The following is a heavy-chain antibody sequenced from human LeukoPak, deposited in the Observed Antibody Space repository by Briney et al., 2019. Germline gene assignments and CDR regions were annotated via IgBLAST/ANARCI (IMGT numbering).Heavy chain of an antibody. V-gene: IGHV3-21*01. Sequence: GGSLRLSCAASGFTFSGYSMNGVGQARAKGLEWGSSIGGSSSYIYYADSVKGRFTISRHNVKNSLYLQMNSLRAEDPAVYYCARERETVARTLGWFDPWGQGTLVTVSS. CDR3: ARERETVARTLGWFDP. D-gene: IGHD5-12*01. CDR2: IGGSSSYI. J-gene: IGHJ5*02. CDR1: GFTFSGYS.